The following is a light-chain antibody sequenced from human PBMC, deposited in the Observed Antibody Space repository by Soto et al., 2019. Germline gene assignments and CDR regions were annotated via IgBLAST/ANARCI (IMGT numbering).Light chain of an antibody. CDR2: EVS. CDR3: ASYTTGTTLVM. J-gene: IGLJ3*02. CDR1: SSDVGAYNF. Sequence: QSALTQPASVSGSPGQSITISCIGTSSDVGAYNFVSWYQQYPGKAPKLMIYEVSNRPSGVSNRFSGSKSGNTASLTISGLQAEDVADYHCASYTTGTTLVMFGGGTKLTVL. V-gene: IGLV2-14*01.